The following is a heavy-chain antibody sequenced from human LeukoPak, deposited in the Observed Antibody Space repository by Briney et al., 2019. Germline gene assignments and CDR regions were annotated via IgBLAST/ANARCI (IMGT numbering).Heavy chain of an antibody. Sequence: PSETLSLTRAVSGGSISSSNWWSWVRPPPGKGLEWVANIQQHGSETYYGDSVKGRFTISRDNAKNSLYLQMNSLRAEDTAVYYCATYSSSNGREFQYWGQGTLVTVSS. J-gene: IGHJ1*01. V-gene: IGHV3-7*01. D-gene: IGHD2-2*01. CDR3: ATYSSSNGREFQY. CDR2: IQQHGSET. CDR1: GGSISSSNW.